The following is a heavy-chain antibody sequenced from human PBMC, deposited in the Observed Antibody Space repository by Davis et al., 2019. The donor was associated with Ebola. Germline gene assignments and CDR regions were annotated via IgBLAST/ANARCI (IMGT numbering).Heavy chain of an antibody. Sequence: GESLKISCAASGFTFSSYAMSWVRQAPGKGLEWVSAISGSGGSTYYADSVKGRFTISRDNSKNTLYLQMNSLRAEDTAVYYCAKDSEDIVVVPAASDAFDIWGQGTMVTVSS. J-gene: IGHJ3*02. CDR3: AKDSEDIVVVPAASDAFDI. CDR1: GFTFSSYA. V-gene: IGHV3-23*01. D-gene: IGHD2-2*01. CDR2: ISGSGGST.